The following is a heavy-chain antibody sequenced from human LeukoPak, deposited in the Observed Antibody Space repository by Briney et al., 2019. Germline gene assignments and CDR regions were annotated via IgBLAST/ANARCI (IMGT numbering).Heavy chain of an antibody. CDR1: GYTFTGYY. D-gene: IGHD1-20*01. CDR3: ARESAGITGTSNEYNWFDP. CDR2: INLNSGGT. V-gene: IGHV1-2*02. Sequence: ASVKVSCKASGYTFTGYYMHWVRQAPGQGLEWMGWINLNSGGTNDAQKFQDRGTMTRDTSISTAYMELSRLRSDDTAVYYCARESAGITGTSNEYNWFDPWGQGTLVTVSS. J-gene: IGHJ5*02.